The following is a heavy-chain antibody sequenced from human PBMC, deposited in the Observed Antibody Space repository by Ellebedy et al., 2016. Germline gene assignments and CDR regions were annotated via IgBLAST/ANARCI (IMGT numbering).Heavy chain of an antibody. V-gene: IGHV4-34*01. D-gene: IGHD3-3*02. CDR2: INHSGST. Sequence: SETLSLXXAVYGGSFSGYYWSWIRQPPGKGLEWIGEINHSGSTNYNPSLKSRVTTSVDTSKNQFSLKLSSVTAADTAVYYCARHSFSGNDAFDVWGQGTMVTVSS. CDR1: GGSFSGYY. CDR3: ARHSFSGNDAFDV. J-gene: IGHJ3*01.